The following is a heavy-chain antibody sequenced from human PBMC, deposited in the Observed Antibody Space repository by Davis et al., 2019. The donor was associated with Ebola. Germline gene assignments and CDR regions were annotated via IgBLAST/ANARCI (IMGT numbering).Heavy chain of an antibody. CDR2: INTNTGNP. J-gene: IGHJ6*04. V-gene: IGHV7-4-1*02. Sequence: AASVKVSCKASRYTFTSYAMNWVRQAPGQGLEWMGWINTNTGNPTYAQGFTGRFVFSLDTSVSTAYLQISSLKAEDTAVYYCARDQVGGDYYYYYGMDVWDKGTTVTVSS. D-gene: IGHD3-16*01. CDR3: ARDQVGGDYYYYYGMDV. CDR1: RYTFTSYA.